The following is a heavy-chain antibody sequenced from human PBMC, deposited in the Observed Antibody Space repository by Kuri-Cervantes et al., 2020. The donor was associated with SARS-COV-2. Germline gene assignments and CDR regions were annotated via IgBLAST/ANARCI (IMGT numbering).Heavy chain of an antibody. J-gene: IGHJ3*02. CDR3: ARDRPSNYYGSGSSLDAFDI. CDR2: ISSSSSYI. D-gene: IGHD3-10*01. V-gene: IGHV3-21*01. Sequence: GGSLRLSCAASGFTFSSYSMNWVRQAPGKGLEWVSSISSSSSYIYYADSVKGRFTISGDNAKNSLYLQMNSLRAEDTAVYYCARDRPSNYYGSGSSLDAFDIWGQGTMVTVSS. CDR1: GFTFSSYS.